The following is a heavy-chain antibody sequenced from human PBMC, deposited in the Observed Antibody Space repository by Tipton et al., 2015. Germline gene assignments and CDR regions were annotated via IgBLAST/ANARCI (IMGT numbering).Heavy chain of an antibody. V-gene: IGHV4-39*07. D-gene: IGHD3-22*01. CDR1: GGSITSSHHY. CDR3: AREVWYYDSSGYDY. J-gene: IGHJ4*02. Sequence: TLSLTCTVSGGSITSSHHYWGWIRQPPGKGLEWIGEIHHGGSTNYNPSLKSRVTMSVDTSKNQFSLHLSSVTAADTAVYYCAREVWYYDSSGYDYWGQGTLVTVSS. CDR2: IHHGGST.